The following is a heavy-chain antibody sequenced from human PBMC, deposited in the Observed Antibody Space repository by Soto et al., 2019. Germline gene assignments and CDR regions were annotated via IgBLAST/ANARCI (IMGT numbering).Heavy chain of an antibody. CDR2: ISSTRDYI. J-gene: IGHJ4*02. V-gene: IGHV3-21*01. Sequence: EVQLVESGGGLVKPGGSLRLSCTASGFTFSSYTMNWVRQAPGKGLEWVSSISSTRDYIYYADSVKGRFTISRDNAKNSLYLQMNSLRAEDTAVYYCVREAPYYDFGSGYGDYWGQGTLVTVSS. CDR1: GFTFSSYT. CDR3: VREAPYYDFGSGYGDY. D-gene: IGHD3-3*01.